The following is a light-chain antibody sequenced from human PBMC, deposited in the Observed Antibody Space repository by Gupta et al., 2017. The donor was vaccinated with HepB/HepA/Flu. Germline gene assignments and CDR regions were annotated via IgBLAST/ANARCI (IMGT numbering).Light chain of an antibody. J-gene: IGLJ1*01. Sequence: SACPSVTISCTGTSSDVGGYNYVSWYQQHPGKAPKLMIYDVSKRPSGVPDRFSGSKSGNTASLTISGLQAEDEADYYCCSYAGSYSNYVFGTGTKVTVL. CDR2: DVS. V-gene: IGLV2-11*01. CDR1: SSDVGGYNY. CDR3: CSYAGSYSNYV.